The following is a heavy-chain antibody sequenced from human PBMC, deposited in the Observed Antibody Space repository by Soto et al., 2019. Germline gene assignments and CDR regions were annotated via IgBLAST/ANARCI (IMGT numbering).Heavy chain of an antibody. V-gene: IGHV3-23*01. J-gene: IGHJ4*02. D-gene: IGHD6-19*01. CDR2: ISGSGGST. CDR1: GFTFSSYA. CDR3: ASRSSGWYFDY. Sequence: EVQLLESGGGLVQPGGSLRLSCAASGFTFSSYAMNWVRQAPGKGLEWVSVISGSGGSTYYADSVKGRFTISRDNSKNTLYLQMNSLRAEATAVYYCASRSSGWYFDYWGQGTLVTVSP.